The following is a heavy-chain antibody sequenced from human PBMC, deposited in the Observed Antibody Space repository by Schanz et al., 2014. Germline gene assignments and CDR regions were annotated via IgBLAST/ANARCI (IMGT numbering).Heavy chain of an antibody. CDR3: AKGMGYCSGGTCYDCYYYGLDV. J-gene: IGHJ6*02. Sequence: DVQLLESGGGLVQPGGSLRLSCAASGFTFNSYAMTWVRQAPGKGLEWVSSISHSGGSKYYADSVKGRFTISRDNSDNTLYLQMNSLSADDTAVFYCAKGMGYCSGGTCYDCYYYGLDVWGQGTTVTVSS. CDR1: GFTFNSYA. V-gene: IGHV3-23*01. CDR2: ISHSGGSK. D-gene: IGHD2-15*01.